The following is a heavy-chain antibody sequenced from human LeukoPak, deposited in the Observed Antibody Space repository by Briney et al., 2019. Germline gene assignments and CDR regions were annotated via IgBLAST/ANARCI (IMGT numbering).Heavy chain of an antibody. Sequence: GGSLRLSCAASGFTFSSYAMHWVRQAPGKGLEWVAVISYDGSNKYYADSVRGRFTISRDNSKNPLYLQMNSLRAEDTAVYYCARLVVVAATVDYWGQGTLVTVSS. CDR3: ARLVVVAATVDY. V-gene: IGHV3-30-3*01. CDR1: GFTFSSYA. D-gene: IGHD2-15*01. J-gene: IGHJ4*02. CDR2: ISYDGSNK.